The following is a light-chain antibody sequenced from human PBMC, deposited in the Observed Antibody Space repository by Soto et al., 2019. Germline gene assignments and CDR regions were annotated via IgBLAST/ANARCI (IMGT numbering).Light chain of an antibody. CDR3: QQRSKWPPYT. V-gene: IGKV3-11*01. CDR1: QSVSSY. Sequence: EIVLTQSPATLSLSPGERATLSCRASQSVSSYLAWYQQKPGQAPRLLIYDASNRATGIPARFSGSGSGTDFTLTICSLEPEDFAVYYCQQRSKWPPYTFGQGTKLEIK. CDR2: DAS. J-gene: IGKJ2*01.